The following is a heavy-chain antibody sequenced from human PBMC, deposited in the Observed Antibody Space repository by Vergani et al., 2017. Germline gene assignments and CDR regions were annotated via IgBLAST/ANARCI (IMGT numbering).Heavy chain of an antibody. J-gene: IGHJ4*02. D-gene: IGHD1-26*01. Sequence: QVQLQESGPGLVKPSQTLSLTCTVSGGSISSGDYYWSWIRQPPGKGLEWIGYIYYSGSTYYNPSLKSRCTISVDTSKNQFSLKRSSVTAADTAVYYCARSVVGAGEYFDYWGQGTLVTVSA. V-gene: IGHV4-30-4*01. CDR2: IYYSGST. CDR3: ARSVVGAGEYFDY. CDR1: GGSISSGDYY.